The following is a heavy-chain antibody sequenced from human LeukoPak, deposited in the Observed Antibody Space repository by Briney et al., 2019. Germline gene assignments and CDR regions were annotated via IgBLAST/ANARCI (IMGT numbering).Heavy chain of an antibody. CDR1: GYSFTSYW. V-gene: IGHV5-51*01. Sequence: GESLKISCKGSGYSFTSYWIGWVRQMPGKGLEWMGIIYPGDSDTRYSPSFQGQVTISADKSISTAYLQWSSLKASDTAMYYCASGQYCSGGSCDDAFDIWGQGTMVTVSS. J-gene: IGHJ3*02. CDR2: IYPGDSDT. D-gene: IGHD2-15*01. CDR3: ASGQYCSGGSCDDAFDI.